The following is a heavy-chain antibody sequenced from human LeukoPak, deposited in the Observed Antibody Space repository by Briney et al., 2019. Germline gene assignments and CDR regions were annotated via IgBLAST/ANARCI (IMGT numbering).Heavy chain of an antibody. D-gene: IGHD3-10*01. CDR2: MKQDGGEK. CDR1: GFTFSSYW. CDR3: ARETVYGSRSYHPY. V-gene: IGHV3-7*04. Sequence: PGGSLRLSCAASGFTFSSYWMSWVRQAPGKGLEWVANMKQDGGEKNYVDAVKGRFSISRDNAKSSLYLQMNSVRADDTAVYFCARETVYGSRSYHPYWGQGTLVTVSS. J-gene: IGHJ4*02.